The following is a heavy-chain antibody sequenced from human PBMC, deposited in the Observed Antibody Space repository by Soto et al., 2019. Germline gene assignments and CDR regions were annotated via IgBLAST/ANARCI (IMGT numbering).Heavy chain of an antibody. CDR1: GGTFGRNA. V-gene: IGHV1-69*13. Sequence: SVKVSCKASGGTFGRNAIKWVRQAPGQGLEWMGGIIPMFGTANHAQKFRDRIVITADESTNTAYLELNSLRYEDTAIYYCARPQGSGWRFNALDFWGQGTVVTV. CDR2: IIPMFGTA. J-gene: IGHJ3*01. CDR3: ARPQGSGWRFNALDF. D-gene: IGHD6-19*01.